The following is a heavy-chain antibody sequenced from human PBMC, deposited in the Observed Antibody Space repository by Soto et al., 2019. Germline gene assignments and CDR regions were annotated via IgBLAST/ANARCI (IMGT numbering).Heavy chain of an antibody. CDR3: ARDGKYSSGWFDAFDI. CDR1: GYTFTSYG. J-gene: IGHJ3*02. D-gene: IGHD6-19*01. V-gene: IGHV1-18*01. CDR2: ISAYNGNT. Sequence: ASVKVSCKASGYTFTSYGISWVRQAPGQGLEWMGWISAYNGNTNYAQKLQGRATMTTDTSTSTAYMELRSLRSDDTAVYYCARDGKYSSGWFDAFDIWGQGTMVTVSS.